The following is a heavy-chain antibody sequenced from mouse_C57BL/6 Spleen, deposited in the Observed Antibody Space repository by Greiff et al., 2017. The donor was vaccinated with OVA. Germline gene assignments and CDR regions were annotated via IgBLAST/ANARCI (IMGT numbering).Heavy chain of an antibody. D-gene: IGHD1-1*01. CDR1: GYTFTSYW. CDR2: IYPGSGST. Sequence: VQLQQSGAELVKPGASVKMSCKASGYTFTSYWITWVKQRPGQGLEWIGDIYPGSGSTNYNEKFKSKATLTVDTSSSTAYMQLSSLTSEDSAVYYCARDLTTVVATEVWYFDVWGTGTTVTVSS. V-gene: IGHV1-55*01. CDR3: ARDLTTVVATEVWYFDV. J-gene: IGHJ1*03.